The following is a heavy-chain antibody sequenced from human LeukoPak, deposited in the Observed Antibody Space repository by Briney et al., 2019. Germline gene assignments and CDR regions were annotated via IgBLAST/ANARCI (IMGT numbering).Heavy chain of an antibody. V-gene: IGHV3-9*01. J-gene: IGHJ4*02. CDR1: GFTFDDYA. CDR2: ISWNSGSI. Sequence: PGRSLRLSCAASGFTFDDYAMHWVRQAPGKGLGWVSGISWNSGSIGYADSVKGRFTISRDNAKNSLYLQMNSLRAEDTALYYCAKGYCSSTSCYLSYWGQGTLVTVSS. D-gene: IGHD2-2*01. CDR3: AKGYCSSTSCYLSY.